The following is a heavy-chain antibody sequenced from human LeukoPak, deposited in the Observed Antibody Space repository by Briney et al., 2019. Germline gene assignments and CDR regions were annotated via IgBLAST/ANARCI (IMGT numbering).Heavy chain of an antibody. CDR2: MNPNSGNT. D-gene: IGHD1-26*01. CDR3: ARESVGALDY. CDR1: GYTFSSYD. J-gene: IGHJ4*02. V-gene: IGHV1-8*03. Sequence: ASVKVSCKASGYTFSSYDINWVRQATGQGLEWMGWMNPNSGNTGYAQNFQGRVTITRNTSISTAYMELSSLRSEDTAVYYCARESVGALDYWGQGTLVTVSS.